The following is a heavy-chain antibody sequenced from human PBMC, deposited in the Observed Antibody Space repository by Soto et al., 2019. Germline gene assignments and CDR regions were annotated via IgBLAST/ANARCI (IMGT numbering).Heavy chain of an antibody. CDR1: GASISGFY. D-gene: IGHD1-1*01. Sequence: SETLSLTCTVSGASISGFYWSWIRKSAGKGLEWIGRIYATGTTDYNPSLKSRVMMSVDTSKKQFPLKLRSVTAADTAVYYCVRDGTKTLRDWFDPWGQGISVTVSS. V-gene: IGHV4-4*07. CDR3: VRDGTKTLRDWFDP. CDR2: IYATGTT. J-gene: IGHJ5*02.